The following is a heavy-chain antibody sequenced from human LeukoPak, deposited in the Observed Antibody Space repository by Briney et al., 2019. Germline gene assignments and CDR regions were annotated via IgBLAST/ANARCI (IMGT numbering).Heavy chain of an antibody. D-gene: IGHD6-13*01. V-gene: IGHV3-74*01. Sequence: PGGSLRLSCAASGFTFSSYWMHWVRQAPGKGLVWVSRINSDGSSTGYADSVKGRFTISRDNSKNTLYLQMNSLRAEDTAVYYCARSPPAGWSSSWYGFDYWGQGTLVTVSS. J-gene: IGHJ4*02. CDR1: GFTFSSYW. CDR2: INSDGSST. CDR3: ARSPPAGWSSSWYGFDY.